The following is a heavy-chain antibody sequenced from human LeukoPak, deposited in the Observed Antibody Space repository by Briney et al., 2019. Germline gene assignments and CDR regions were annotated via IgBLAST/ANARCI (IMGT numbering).Heavy chain of an antibody. J-gene: IGHJ6*03. Sequence: SETLSLTCAVSGYPISSGYYWGWIRQPPGKGLEWIGSIFHSGSTNYNPSLKSRVTISVDTSKNQFSLKMRSVTAADTAVYYCARDRDGYSRPRLGYYMDVWGKGTTVTVSS. D-gene: IGHD5-12*01. CDR3: ARDRDGYSRPRLGYYMDV. CDR2: IFHSGST. CDR1: GYPISSGYY. V-gene: IGHV4-38-2*02.